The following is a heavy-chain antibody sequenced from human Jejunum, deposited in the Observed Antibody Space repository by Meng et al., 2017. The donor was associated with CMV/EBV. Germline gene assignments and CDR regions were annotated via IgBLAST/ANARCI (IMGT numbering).Heavy chain of an antibody. V-gene: IGHV6-1*01. CDR3: ARRHFSGWYYFDS. J-gene: IGHJ4*02. CDR2: TYYRSRWLY. D-gene: IGHD6-19*01. CDR1: DSVSRDSVG. Sequence: DSVSRDSVGGNWIRPSPSRGLEWLGRTYYRSRWLYDYAPSVRSRITIDADTSKNEVSLRLKSVTPEDTAVYYCARRHFSGWYYFDSWGQGTLVTVSS.